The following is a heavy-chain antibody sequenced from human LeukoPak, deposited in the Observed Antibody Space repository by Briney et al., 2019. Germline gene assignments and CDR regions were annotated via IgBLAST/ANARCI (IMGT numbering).Heavy chain of an antibody. D-gene: IGHD1-1*01. Sequence: GAPVKVSCKASGDTFGNYAINWVRQAPGQGLEWMGRIIPIFPKTDYAQKFQGRVTITADKSTSTAYLELSSLSSEDTAVYYCARDPKVIVVPDSRNDRNDPWGQGTLVTVSS. V-gene: IGHV1-69*04. CDR2: IIPIFPKT. J-gene: IGHJ5*02. CDR3: ARDPKVIVVPDSRNDRNDP. CDR1: GDTFGNYA.